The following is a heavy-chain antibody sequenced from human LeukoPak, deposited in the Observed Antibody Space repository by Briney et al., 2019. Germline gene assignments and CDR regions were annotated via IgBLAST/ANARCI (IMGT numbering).Heavy chain of an antibody. V-gene: IGHV4-59*08. Sequence: PSETLSLTCTVSGDSLSSHYWSWIRQPPGKGLEWIGYIYGSGSTHYDPSLRSRVTISEDNSKNQFSLKLTSVTAADTAVYYCARNVGWYSHDSWGQGTLVTVSS. D-gene: IGHD6-19*01. J-gene: IGHJ4*02. CDR1: GDSLSSHY. CDR2: IYGSGST. CDR3: ARNVGWYSHDS.